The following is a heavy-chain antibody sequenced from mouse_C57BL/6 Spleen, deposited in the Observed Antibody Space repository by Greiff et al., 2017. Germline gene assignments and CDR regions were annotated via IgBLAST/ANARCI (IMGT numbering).Heavy chain of an antibody. J-gene: IGHJ4*01. Sequence: QVQLQQPGAELVMPGASVKLSCKASGYTFTSYWMHWVKQRPGQGLEWIGEIDPSDSNTNYNQKFKGKSTLTVDKSSSTAYMQLSSLTSEDSAVYYCARQGGDYAMDYWGQGTSVTVSS. V-gene: IGHV1-69*01. CDR1: GYTFTSYW. CDR2: IDPSDSNT. CDR3: ARQGGDYAMDY. D-gene: IGHD3-3*01.